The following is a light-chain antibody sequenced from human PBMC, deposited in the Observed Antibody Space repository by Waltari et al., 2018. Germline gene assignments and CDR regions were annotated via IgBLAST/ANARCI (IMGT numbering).Light chain of an antibody. CDR3: SSYTKKRSVV. CDR1: STDIGAYNY. CDR2: DVF. Sequence: STDIGAYNYVSWYQQHPGKAPTLLIFDVFERPSGVSNRFSGSKSGNTDSLTISGLQAEDEADYFCSSYTKKRSVVFGGGTKVTVL. J-gene: IGLJ2*01. V-gene: IGLV2-14*03.